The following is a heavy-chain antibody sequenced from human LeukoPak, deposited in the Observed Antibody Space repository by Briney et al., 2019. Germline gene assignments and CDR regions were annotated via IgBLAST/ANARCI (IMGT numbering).Heavy chain of an antibody. V-gene: IGHV3-21*01. CDR2: ISSSSTYI. Sequence: PGGSLRLSCAASGFTFSSYSMNWVRQAPGKGLEWVSSISSSSTYIYYADSVKGRFTISRDNDKNSLYLQMNSLRAEDTGVYYCARGEAAAGTNFDYWGQGTLVTVSS. CDR1: GFTFSSYS. CDR3: ARGEAAAGTNFDY. D-gene: IGHD6-13*01. J-gene: IGHJ4*02.